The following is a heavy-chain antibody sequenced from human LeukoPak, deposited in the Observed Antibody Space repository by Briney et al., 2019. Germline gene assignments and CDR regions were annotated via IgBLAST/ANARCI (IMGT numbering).Heavy chain of an antibody. CDR3: ARDKKLGYCSSTSCAPFDY. CDR1: GYTFTSYA. Sequence: ASVKVSCKASGYTFTSYAMHWVRQAPGQRLEWMGWINAGNGNTEYSQKFQGRVTITRDTSASTAYMELSSLRSEDTAVYYCARDKKLGYCSSTSCAPFDYWGQGTLVTVSS. D-gene: IGHD2-2*01. CDR2: INAGNGNT. J-gene: IGHJ4*02. V-gene: IGHV1-3*01.